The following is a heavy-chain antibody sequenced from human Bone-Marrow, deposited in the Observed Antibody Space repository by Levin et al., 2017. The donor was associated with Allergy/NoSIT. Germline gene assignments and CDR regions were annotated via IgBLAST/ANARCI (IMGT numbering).Heavy chain of an antibody. Sequence: SPTLSLTCTVSGGSISSYYWSWIRQPPGKGLEWIGYIYYSGSTNYNPSLKSRVTISVDTSKNQFSLKLSSVTAADTAVYYCAMGEYYFDYWGQGTLVTVSS. CDR1: GGSISSYY. D-gene: IGHD3-16*01. J-gene: IGHJ4*02. V-gene: IGHV4-59*01. CDR3: AMGEYYFDY. CDR2: IYYSGST.